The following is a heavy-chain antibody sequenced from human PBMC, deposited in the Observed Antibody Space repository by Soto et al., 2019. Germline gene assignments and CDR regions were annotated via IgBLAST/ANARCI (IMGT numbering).Heavy chain of an antibody. D-gene: IGHD6-13*01. CDR2: INAGNGNT. Sequence: ASVKVSCKASGYTFTSYAMHWVRQAPGQRLEWMAWINAGNGNTKYAQKFQGRVTITTDKSTSTAYMELSSLRSEDTAVYYCARGHIAAAGTHWGQGTLVTVSS. CDR1: GYTFTSYA. V-gene: IGHV1-3*01. J-gene: IGHJ4*02. CDR3: ARGHIAAAGTH.